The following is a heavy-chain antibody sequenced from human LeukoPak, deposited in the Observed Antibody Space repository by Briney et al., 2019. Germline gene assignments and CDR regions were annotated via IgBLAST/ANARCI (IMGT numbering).Heavy chain of an antibody. J-gene: IGHJ4*02. CDR2: IYYSGSS. CDR1: GGSISSSSYY. Sequence: SETLSLTCTVSGGSISSSSYYWGCIRQPPGKGLEWIGSIYYSGSSYYNPSLKSRVTLSVDTSKNQFSLKLTSVTAADTAVYYCARDPSWAYFDYWGQGTLVTVSS. CDR3: ARDPSWAYFDY. D-gene: IGHD6-13*01. V-gene: IGHV4-39*07.